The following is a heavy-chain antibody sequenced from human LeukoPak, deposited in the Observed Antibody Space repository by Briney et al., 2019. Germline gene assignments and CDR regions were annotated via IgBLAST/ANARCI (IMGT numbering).Heavy chain of an antibody. J-gene: IGHJ4*02. CDR1: GFTVSSNF. Sequence: GESLRLSCAASGFTVSSNFMGWVRQAPGKGLEWVSVIYSGGSTYYADSVKGRFTISRDNSKNTLYLQMNSLRVEDTAVYYCALGLVTDYWGQGTLVTVSS. V-gene: IGHV3-66*01. CDR3: ALGLVTDY. CDR2: IYSGGST. D-gene: IGHD3-9*01.